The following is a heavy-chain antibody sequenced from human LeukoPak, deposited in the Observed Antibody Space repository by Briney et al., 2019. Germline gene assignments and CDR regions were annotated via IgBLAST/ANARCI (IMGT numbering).Heavy chain of an antibody. J-gene: IGHJ4*02. Sequence: GGSLRLSCAASGFTFSSYGMHWVRQAPGKGLEWVSFIHYGGSNEYYADSVKGRFTISRDNSKNTVYLQMNSLRAEDTAVYYCAKHASIVVVVATDYWGQGTLVTVSS. D-gene: IGHD2-15*01. CDR1: GFTFSSYG. CDR3: AKHASIVVVVATDY. CDR2: IHYGGSNE. V-gene: IGHV3-30*02.